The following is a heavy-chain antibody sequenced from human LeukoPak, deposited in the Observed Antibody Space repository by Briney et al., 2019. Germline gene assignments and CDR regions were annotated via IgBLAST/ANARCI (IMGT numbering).Heavy chain of an antibody. CDR1: GGSISSGLYS. CDR2: IYHTGST. J-gene: IGHJ4*02. CDR3: ARARGPSLGSAYDY. D-gene: IGHD3-22*01. Sequence: SETLSLTCDVSGGSISSGLYSWSWIRQPLGKGLEWIGYIYHTGSTYYNPSLKSRVTISVDTSKNQFSLKLSSVTAADTAVYYCARARGPSLGSAYDYWGQGTLVTVSS. V-gene: IGHV4-30-2*01.